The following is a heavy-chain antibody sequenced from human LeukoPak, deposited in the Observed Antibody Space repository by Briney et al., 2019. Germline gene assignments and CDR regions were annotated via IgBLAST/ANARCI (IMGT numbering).Heavy chain of an antibody. CDR2: ISYDGSNK. J-gene: IGHJ3*02. CDR3: ARVSTFLSLFDAFEI. D-gene: IGHD2/OR15-2a*01. V-gene: IGHV3-30-3*01. Sequence: SGGSLRLSCAASGFTLSTYWMSWVRQAPGKGLEWVAVISYDGSNKYYADSVKGRFTISRDNSKNTLYLQMNSLRAEDTAVYYCARVSTFLSLFDAFEIWGQGTMVTVSS. CDR1: GFTLSTYW.